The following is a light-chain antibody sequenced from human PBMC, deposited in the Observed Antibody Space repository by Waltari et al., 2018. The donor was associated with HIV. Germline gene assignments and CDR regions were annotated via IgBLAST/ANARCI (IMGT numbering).Light chain of an antibody. J-gene: IGLJ3*02. CDR3: SSYTSSSTLV. CDR1: SSDVGGYNY. Sequence: QSALTQPASVSGSPGQPITISCTGTSSDVGGYNYVSWYQQHPGKAPKLMIYDVSNRPSGVSNRFSGSKSGNTASLTISRLQAEDEADYYCSSYTSSSTLVFGGGTKLTVL. V-gene: IGLV2-14*01. CDR2: DVS.